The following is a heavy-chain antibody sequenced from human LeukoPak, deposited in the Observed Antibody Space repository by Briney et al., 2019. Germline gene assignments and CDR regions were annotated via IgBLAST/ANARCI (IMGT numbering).Heavy chain of an antibody. J-gene: IGHJ4*02. Sequence: ASVKVSCKASGYTFASYGISWVRQAPGQGLEWMGWISAYNGNTHYAQKFQGRVTVTTDTSTSTAYMELRSLGSDDTAVYFCARDDRGYQSSTRRFPYYCDHWGQGTMVTVSS. CDR1: GYTFASYG. V-gene: IGHV1-18*01. D-gene: IGHD2-2*01. CDR2: ISAYNGNT. CDR3: ARDDRGYQSSTRRFPYYCDH.